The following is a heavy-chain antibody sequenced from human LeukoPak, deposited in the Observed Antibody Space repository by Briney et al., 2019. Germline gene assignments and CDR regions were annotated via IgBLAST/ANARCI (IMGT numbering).Heavy chain of an antibody. CDR1: GDSLSSFY. J-gene: IGHJ4*02. V-gene: IGHV4-59*01. CDR3: ARGVVAAPQTFDY. D-gene: IGHD2-15*01. CDR2: ISYSGST. Sequence: SETLSLTCTVSGDSLSSFYWSWIRQPPGKGLEWIGYISYSGSTNYNPSLKSRVTISVDTSKNQFSLKLTSVTAADTAVYYCARGVVAAPQTFDYWGQGTLVTVSS.